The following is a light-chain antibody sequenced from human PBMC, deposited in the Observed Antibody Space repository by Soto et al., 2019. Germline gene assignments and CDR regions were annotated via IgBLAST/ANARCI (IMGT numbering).Light chain of an antibody. CDR1: PSLTSSH. J-gene: IGKJ3*01. CDR3: QQYEDSLT. V-gene: IGKV3-20*01. CDR2: GAS. Sequence: ETVLTQSPGTVSLSPGERATLSCRASPSLTSSHLAWYQQKLGQAPRLLIYGASKRAIGIPDRFSGSGSGPDFYLTISGLEPEDFAMYYCQQYEDSLTFGPGSRVDIK.